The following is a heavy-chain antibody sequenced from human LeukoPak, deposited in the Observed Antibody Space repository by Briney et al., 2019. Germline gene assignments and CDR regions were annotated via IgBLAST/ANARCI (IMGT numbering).Heavy chain of an antibody. D-gene: IGHD6-13*01. V-gene: IGHV3-23*01. CDR1: GFTFSNYP. J-gene: IGHJ5*02. Sequence: PGGSLRLSCAASGFTFSNYPMSWVRQAPGKGLEWVSAISGSGGSTYYADSVKGRFTVSRDNSKNTVYLQMSSLRADDTAVYYCAKERVIAAVGTVGFDPWGQGTLVTVSS. CDR2: ISGSGGST. CDR3: AKERVIAAVGTVGFDP.